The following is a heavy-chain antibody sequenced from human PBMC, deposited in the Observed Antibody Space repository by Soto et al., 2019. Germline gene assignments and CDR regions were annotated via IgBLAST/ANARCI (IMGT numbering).Heavy chain of an antibody. CDR3: ARYSYGTSFDY. CDR1: GGSFSGYY. D-gene: IGHD5-18*01. Sequence: KASETLSLTCAVYGGSFSGYYWSWIRQPPGKGLEWIGEINHSGSTNYNPSLKSRVTISVDTSKNQFSLKLSSVTAADTAVYYCARYSYGTSFDYWGQGTLVTVSS. J-gene: IGHJ4*02. CDR2: INHSGST. V-gene: IGHV4-34*01.